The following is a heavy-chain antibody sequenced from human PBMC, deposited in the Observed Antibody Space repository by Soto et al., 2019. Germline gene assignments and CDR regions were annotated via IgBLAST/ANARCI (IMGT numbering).Heavy chain of an antibody. Sequence: QVQLVQSGAEVKKPGSSVKVSCKASGGTLSSYTISWVRQAPGQGLEWMGRIIPILGIANYAQKFQGRVTITADKSTSTAYMELSSLRSEDTAVYYCAREPDYGDYFYFDYWGQGTLVTVSS. CDR1: GGTLSSYT. D-gene: IGHD4-17*01. CDR3: AREPDYGDYFYFDY. CDR2: IIPILGIA. J-gene: IGHJ4*02. V-gene: IGHV1-69*08.